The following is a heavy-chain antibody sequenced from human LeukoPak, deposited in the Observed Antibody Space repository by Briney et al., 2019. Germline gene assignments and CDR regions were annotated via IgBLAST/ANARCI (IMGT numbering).Heavy chain of an antibody. D-gene: IGHD3-22*01. CDR2: INHSGST. CDR3: ARVVIANYDSSGPYAFDI. J-gene: IGHJ3*02. CDR1: GGSFSGYY. V-gene: IGHV4-34*01. Sequence: SETLSLTCAVYGGSFSGYYWSWIRQPPGKGLEWIGEINHSGSTNYNLSRKSRVTISVDTSKNQLSLKLSSVTAADTAVYYCARVVIANYDSSGPYAFDIWGQGTMVTVSS.